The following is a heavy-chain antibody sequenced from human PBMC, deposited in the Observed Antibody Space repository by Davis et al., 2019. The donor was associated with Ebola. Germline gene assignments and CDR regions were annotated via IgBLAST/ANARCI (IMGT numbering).Heavy chain of an antibody. CDR3: ARDQAEMATIYYFDY. CDR2: ISYDGSNK. D-gene: IGHD5-24*01. CDR1: GFTFSSYG. Sequence: GESLKISCAASGFTFSSYGMHWVRQAPGKGLEWVAVISYDGSNKYYADSVKGRFTISRDNAKNSLYLQMNSLRAEDTAVYYCARDQAEMATIYYFDYWGQGTLVTVSS. J-gene: IGHJ4*02. V-gene: IGHV3-30*03.